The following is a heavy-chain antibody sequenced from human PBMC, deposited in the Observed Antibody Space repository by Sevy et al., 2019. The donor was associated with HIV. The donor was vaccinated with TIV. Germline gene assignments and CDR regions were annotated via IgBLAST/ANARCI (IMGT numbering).Heavy chain of an antibody. CDR2: INPSGGST. Sequence: ASVKVSCKASGYTFTSYYMHWVRQAPGQGLEWMGIINPSGGSTSYAQKFQGRVTMTRDTSTSTVYMELSSLRSEDTAVYYCARGWGYDFWSGYLYYYGMDVWGQGTTVTVSS. V-gene: IGHV1-46*01. CDR3: ARGWGYDFWSGYLYYYGMDV. D-gene: IGHD3-3*01. J-gene: IGHJ6*02. CDR1: GYTFTSYY.